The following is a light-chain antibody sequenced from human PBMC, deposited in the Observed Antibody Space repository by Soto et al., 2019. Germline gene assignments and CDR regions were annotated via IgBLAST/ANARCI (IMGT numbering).Light chain of an antibody. CDR2: GAF. V-gene: IGKV3-15*01. Sequence: EIVMTQSPATLSVSPGERVTLSCRASQSIGRSLIWYQQKPGQAPRLPIYGAFTRPTGIPARFSGCGSGTEFTLTISGLQSEDFAVYYCQQSYDSPLTFGQGTRLEI. J-gene: IGKJ5*01. CDR1: QSIGRS. CDR3: QQSYDSPLT.